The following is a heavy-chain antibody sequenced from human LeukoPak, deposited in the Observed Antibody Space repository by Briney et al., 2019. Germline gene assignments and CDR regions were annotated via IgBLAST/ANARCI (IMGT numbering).Heavy chain of an antibody. CDR2: ISSSGSTI. V-gene: IGHV3-11*01. J-gene: IGHJ3*02. Sequence: GGSLRLSCAASGFTFSDYYMSWIRQAPGKGLEWVSYISSSGSTIYYADSVKGRLTISRDNAKNSLYLQMNSLRAEDTAAYCCARGGGMDIVGANLAFDIWGQGTMVTVSS. CDR1: GFTFSDYY. D-gene: IGHD1-26*01. CDR3: ARGGGMDIVGANLAFDI.